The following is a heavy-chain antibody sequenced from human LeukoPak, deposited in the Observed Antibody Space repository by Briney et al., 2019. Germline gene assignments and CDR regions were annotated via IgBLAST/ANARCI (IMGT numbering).Heavy chain of an antibody. J-gene: IGHJ4*02. D-gene: IGHD3-22*01. V-gene: IGHV4-34*01. CDR1: GGSFSGYY. CDR3: ARRYDSSGYYYLFDY. Sequence: SETLSLPCAVYGGSFSGYYWSWIRQPPGKGLEWIGSIYYSGSTYYNPSLKSRVTISVDTSKNQFSLKLSSVTAADTAVYYCARRYDSSGYYYLFDYWGQGTLVTVSS. CDR2: IYYSGST.